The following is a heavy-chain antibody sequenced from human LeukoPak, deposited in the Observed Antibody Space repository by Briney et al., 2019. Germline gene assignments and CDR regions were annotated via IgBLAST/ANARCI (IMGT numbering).Heavy chain of an antibody. V-gene: IGHV1-3*01. CDR1: GYTFTSYA. D-gene: IGHD3-22*01. J-gene: IGHJ4*02. CDR3: ARDRRYDSSGYLAY. CDR2: INAGNGNT. Sequence: ASVKVSCKASGYTFTSYAVHWVRQAPGQRLEWMGWINAGNGNTKYSQKFQGRVTITRDTSASTAYMELSSLRSEDTAVYYCARDRRYDSSGYLAYWGQGTLVTVSS.